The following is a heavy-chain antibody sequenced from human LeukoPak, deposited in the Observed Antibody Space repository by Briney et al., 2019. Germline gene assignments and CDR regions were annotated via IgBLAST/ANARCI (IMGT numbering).Heavy chain of an antibody. Sequence: SSETLSLTCTVSGGSISSYYWSWIRQPPGKGLEWIGYVYYSGSTNYSPSLKSRVTISVDTSKNQFSLKLSSVTAADTAVYYCARDRGYYDSSGYLQVVGYFDYWGQGTLVTVSS. D-gene: IGHD3-22*01. CDR3: ARDRGYYDSSGYLQVVGYFDY. V-gene: IGHV4-59*01. CDR2: VYYSGST. J-gene: IGHJ4*02. CDR1: GGSISSYY.